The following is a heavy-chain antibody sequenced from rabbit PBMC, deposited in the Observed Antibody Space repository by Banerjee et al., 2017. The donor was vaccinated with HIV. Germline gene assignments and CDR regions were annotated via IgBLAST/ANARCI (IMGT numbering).Heavy chain of an antibody. CDR2: IITDAGST. J-gene: IGHJ2*01. Sequence: QSLEESGGDLVKPGASLTLTCTVSGFSFSSSYWICWVRQAPGKGLEWIACIITDAGSTAYANWAKGRFTISKTSSTTVTLQMTSLTAADTATYFCARGLYGGSGGYLGYDGFDPWGPGTLVTVS. D-gene: IGHD1-1*01. CDR3: ARGLYGGSGGYLGYDGFDP. CDR1: GFSFSSSYW. V-gene: IGHV1S40*01.